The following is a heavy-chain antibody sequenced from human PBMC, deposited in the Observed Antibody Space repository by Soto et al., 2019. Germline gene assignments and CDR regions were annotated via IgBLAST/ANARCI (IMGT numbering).Heavy chain of an antibody. CDR2: IKGNGSSL. CDR1: GFTFTTYW. CDR3: ARGLKNYYGVDV. V-gene: IGHV3-74*01. J-gene: IGHJ6*04. Sequence: EVKVVESGGGLVQPGGSLRLSCAASGFTFTTYWMHWVRQVPGKGLVWVSRIKGNGSSLSYADSVKGRFTISRDNVENKVYLQMGSLRADDTAVYYCARGLKNYYGVDVWGKGTTVTVSS.